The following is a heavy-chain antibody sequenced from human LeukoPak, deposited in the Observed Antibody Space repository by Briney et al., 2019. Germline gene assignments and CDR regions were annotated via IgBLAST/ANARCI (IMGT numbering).Heavy chain of an antibody. V-gene: IGHV4-59*01. CDR1: GVSISSYY. CDR2: IYYSGST. J-gene: IGHJ6*02. D-gene: IGHD3-3*01. CDR3: AREGDFWSGSFGMDV. Sequence: SETLSLTCTVSGVSISSYYWSWIRQPPGKGLEWIGYIYYSGSTNYNPSLKSRVTISVDTSKNQLSLKLSSVTAADTAVYYCAREGDFWSGSFGMDVWGQGTTVTVSS.